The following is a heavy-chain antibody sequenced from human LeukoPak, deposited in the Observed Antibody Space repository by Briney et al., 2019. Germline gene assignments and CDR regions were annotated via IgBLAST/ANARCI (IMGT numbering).Heavy chain of an antibody. CDR1: GFTFSSYD. V-gene: IGHV3-30*18. CDR2: ISYDGSNK. D-gene: IGHD3-22*01. Sequence: PGGSLRLSCAASGFTFSSYDMHWVRQAPGKGLEWVAVISYDGSNKYYADFVKGRFTISRDNSKNTLYLQVNSLRADDTTVYYCAKGYSSGYDPPTTIDYWGQGTLVTVSS. CDR3: AKGYSSGYDPPTTIDY. J-gene: IGHJ4*02.